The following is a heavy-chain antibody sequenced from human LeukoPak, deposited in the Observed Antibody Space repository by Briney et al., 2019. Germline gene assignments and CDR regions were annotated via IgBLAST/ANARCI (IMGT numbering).Heavy chain of an antibody. CDR2: ISYDGSNK. D-gene: IGHD3-10*01. CDR1: GFTFSSYG. V-gene: IGHV3-30*18. CDR3: AKYRLSFTMVRRSIDY. Sequence: PGGSLRLSCAASGFTFSSYGMHWVRQAPGKGLEWVAVISYDGSNKYYADSVKGRFTISRDNSKDTLYLQMNSLRAEDTAVYYCAKYRLSFTMVRRSIDYWGQGTLVTVSS. J-gene: IGHJ4*02.